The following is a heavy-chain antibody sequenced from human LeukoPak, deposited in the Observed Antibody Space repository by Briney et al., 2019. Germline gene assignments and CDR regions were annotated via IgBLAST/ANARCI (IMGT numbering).Heavy chain of an antibody. Sequence: ASVKVSCKASGYTFSSYDINWVRQATAQGLEWMGWMNPNSGNTGYAQKFQGRVTITRNTSISTAYMELSSLRSEDTAVYYCAREGYSYGYYYYYYMDVWGKGTTVTVSS. CDR3: AREGYSYGYYYYYYMDV. D-gene: IGHD5-18*01. CDR2: MNPNSGNT. J-gene: IGHJ6*03. CDR1: GYTFSSYD. V-gene: IGHV1-8*03.